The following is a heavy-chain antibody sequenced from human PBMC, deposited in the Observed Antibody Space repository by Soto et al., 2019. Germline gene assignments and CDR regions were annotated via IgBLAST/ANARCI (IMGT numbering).Heavy chain of an antibody. J-gene: IGHJ6*04. Sequence: GGSLRLSCAASGFTFSSYGMHWVRQAPGKGLEWVAVIWYDGSNKYYADSVKGRFTISRDNSKNTLYLQMNSLRAEDTAVYYCARDRSYRYYYYGMDVWGKGTTVTVSS. D-gene: IGHD1-26*01. CDR2: IWYDGSNK. CDR3: ARDRSYRYYYYGMDV. V-gene: IGHV3-33*01. CDR1: GFTFSSYG.